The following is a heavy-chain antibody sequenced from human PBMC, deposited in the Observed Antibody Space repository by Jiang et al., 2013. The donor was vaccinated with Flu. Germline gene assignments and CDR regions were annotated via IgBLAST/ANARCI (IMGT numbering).Heavy chain of an antibody. CDR1: GYTFTNYW. J-gene: IGHJ4*02. Sequence: GAEVKKPGESLRISCKASGYTFTNYWIGWVRQMPGSGLEWMGIIFPGDSDIRYSPSFQGQVTISVDRSINTAFLQWSSLKAWDTAMYYCATDYGGHNYFGYWGQGTLVTVSS. V-gene: IGHV5-51*01. CDR3: ATDYGGHNYFGY. CDR2: IFPGDSDI. D-gene: IGHD4-23*01.